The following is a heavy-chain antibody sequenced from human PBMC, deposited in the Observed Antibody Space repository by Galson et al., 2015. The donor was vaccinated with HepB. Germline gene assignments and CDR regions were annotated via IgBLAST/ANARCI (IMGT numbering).Heavy chain of an antibody. CDR1: GGTFSSYA. J-gene: IGHJ4*02. Sequence: SVKVSCKASGGTFSSYAISWVQQAPGQGLEWMGGIIPIFGTANYAQKFQGRVTITADESTSTAYMELSSLRSEDTAVYYCARIGVGYSSSSDPDYWGQGTLVTVSS. D-gene: IGHD6-6*01. CDR3: ARIGVGYSSSSDPDY. CDR2: IIPIFGTA. V-gene: IGHV1-69*13.